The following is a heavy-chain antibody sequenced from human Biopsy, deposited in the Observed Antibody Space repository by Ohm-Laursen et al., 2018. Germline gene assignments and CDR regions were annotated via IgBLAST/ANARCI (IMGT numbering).Heavy chain of an antibody. D-gene: IGHD2/OR15-2a*01. Sequence: TLSLTCSVSGGSISSDYWIWLPQTTGQGLVWFGYIYYSGSTNYNPSLKSRVTISVDTSKNQFSLRLNSVTAADTAVYYCARATNSTGWPYYYFYGMDVWGQGTTVTVSS. J-gene: IGHJ6*02. CDR2: IYYSGST. V-gene: IGHV4-59*01. CDR3: ARATNSTGWPYYYFYGMDV. CDR1: GGSISSDY.